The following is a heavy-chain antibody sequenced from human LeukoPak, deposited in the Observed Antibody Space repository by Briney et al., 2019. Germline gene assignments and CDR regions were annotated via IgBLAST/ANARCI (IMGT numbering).Heavy chain of an antibody. Sequence: GGSLRLSCAASGFTFSSYSVNWARQAPGKGLEWVSSISSRSSYIYYADSVKGRFTISRDNAKNSLYLQMNSLRAEDTAVYYCAREGGGIAAGVYDFDYWGQGTLVTV. J-gene: IGHJ4*02. D-gene: IGHD6-13*01. CDR3: AREGGGIAAGVYDFDY. CDR1: GFTFSSYS. V-gene: IGHV3-21*01. CDR2: ISSRSSYI.